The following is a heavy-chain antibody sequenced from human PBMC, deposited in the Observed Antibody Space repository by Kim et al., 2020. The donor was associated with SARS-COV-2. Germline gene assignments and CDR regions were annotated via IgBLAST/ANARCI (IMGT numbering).Heavy chain of an antibody. V-gene: IGHV3-7*01. J-gene: IGHJ3*02. CDR3: ARDGDLDSSGKGAVDI. D-gene: IGHD6-19*01. Sequence: GGSLRLSCAASGFTFSSYCMTWVRQAPGKGLEWVANIKQDGNQKYYVDSVKGRFTISRDNAKNSLYLQMNSLRAEDTAVYYCARDGDLDSSGKGAVDIWGQGTMVTVSS. CDR2: IKQDGNQK. CDR1: GFTFSSYC.